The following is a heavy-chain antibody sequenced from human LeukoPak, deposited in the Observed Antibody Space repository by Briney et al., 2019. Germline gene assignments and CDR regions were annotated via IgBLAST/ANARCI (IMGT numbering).Heavy chain of an antibody. V-gene: IGHV3-30*18. CDR1: GFTFSSYG. D-gene: IGHD6-13*01. J-gene: IGHJ5*02. Sequence: GGSLRLSCAASGFTFSSYGMHWVRQAPGKGLEWVGVISYDGSNKYYADSVKGRFTISRDTSKNTLFLQMNSLRAEDTAVYYCAKRASSSWYDNWFDPWGQGTLVTVSS. CDR2: ISYDGSNK. CDR3: AKRASSSWYDNWFDP.